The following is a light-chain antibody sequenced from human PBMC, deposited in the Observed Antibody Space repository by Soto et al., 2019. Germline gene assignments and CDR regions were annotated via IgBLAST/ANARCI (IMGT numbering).Light chain of an antibody. CDR2: EDT. CDR3: WSYAVGRTYV. J-gene: IGLJ1*01. V-gene: IGLV2-23*01. Sequence: ALTQPASVSGSPGQSITISCTGSSSDVGNYNLVSWYQQHPGKAPKLMIYEDTKWPSGVSNRFSGSKSGNTAYLTISGLQAEDEADYYCWSYAVGRTYVFGTGTKLTVL. CDR1: SSDVGNYNL.